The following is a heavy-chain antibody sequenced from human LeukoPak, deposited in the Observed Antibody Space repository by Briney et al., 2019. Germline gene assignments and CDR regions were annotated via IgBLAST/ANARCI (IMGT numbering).Heavy chain of an antibody. CDR1: GGSISTVNYY. CDR3: ARDYGNNWFDP. V-gene: IGHV4-31*03. D-gene: IGHD4-17*01. CDR2: IYYSGDT. J-gene: IGHJ5*02. Sequence: SDTLSLTCTVSGGSISTVNYYWSWIRPHPGKGLEWIGYIYYSGDTYYNPSLRSRVSISVDTSKNQFSLKLSSVTAADTAMYYCARDYGNNWFDPWGQGTLVTVSA.